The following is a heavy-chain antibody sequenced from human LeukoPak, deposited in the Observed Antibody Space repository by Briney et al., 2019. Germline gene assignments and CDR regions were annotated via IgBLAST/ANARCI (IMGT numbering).Heavy chain of an antibody. D-gene: IGHD4-11*01. CDR2: ISWNSGSI. CDR1: GFTFDDYA. Sequence: GGPLRLSCAASGFTFDDYAMHWVRQAPGKGLEWVSGISWNSGSIGYADSVKGRFTISRDNAKNSLYLQMNSLRAEDTALYYCAKDIATVKLYYFDYWGQGTLVTVSS. V-gene: IGHV3-9*01. J-gene: IGHJ4*02. CDR3: AKDIATVKLYYFDY.